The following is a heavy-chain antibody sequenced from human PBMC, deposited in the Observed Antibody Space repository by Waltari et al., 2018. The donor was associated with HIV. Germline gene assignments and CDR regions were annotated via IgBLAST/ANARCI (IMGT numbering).Heavy chain of an antibody. CDR2: IYYSGST. V-gene: IGHV4-39*01. Sequence: QLQLQESGPGLVKPSETLSLTCTVSGGSISSSSYYWGWIRQPPGKGLGWIGRIYYSGSTYYYRALRSRVTISVDASKNQFSLKLSSVTAADTAVYYCARGEQLAAGGDAFDIWGQGTMVTVSS. CDR3: ARGEQLAAGGDAFDI. J-gene: IGHJ3*02. D-gene: IGHD6-13*01. CDR1: GGSISSSSYY.